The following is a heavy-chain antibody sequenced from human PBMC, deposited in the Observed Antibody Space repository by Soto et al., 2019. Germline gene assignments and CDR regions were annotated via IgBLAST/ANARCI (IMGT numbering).Heavy chain of an antibody. Sequence: EVLLLESGGGLVQPGGSLRLSCVASGFTFSNYGFTWVRQVPGKGLEWVSLSGGRGDVDYADTVKGRFTISRDTPKNTVFLDMNGLRVDDTAVYFCAKCKGRLSNKCYYGMDVWGQGTTVTVS. D-gene: IGHD2-21*02. J-gene: IGHJ6*02. CDR3: AKCKGRLSNKCYYGMDV. CDR1: GFTFSNYG. CDR2: LSGGRGDV. V-gene: IGHV3-23*01.